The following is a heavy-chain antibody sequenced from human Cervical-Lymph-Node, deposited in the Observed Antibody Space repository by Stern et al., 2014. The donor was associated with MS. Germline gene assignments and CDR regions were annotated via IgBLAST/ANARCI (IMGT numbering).Heavy chain of an antibody. CDR2: IWYDGSNR. V-gene: IGHV3-33*01. CDR3: AAGGLEYYYDTSGYYFQH. D-gene: IGHD3-22*01. CDR1: GFTFSSHG. J-gene: IGHJ1*01. Sequence: VQLVESGGGVVQPGRSLRLSCAASGFTFSSHGMHWVRQAPGKGLEWVAVIWYDGSNRNYADSVKGRFTISRGNSKNTVDLQMNSLRAEDTAVYYCAAGGLEYYYDTSGYYFQHWGQGTLVTVSS.